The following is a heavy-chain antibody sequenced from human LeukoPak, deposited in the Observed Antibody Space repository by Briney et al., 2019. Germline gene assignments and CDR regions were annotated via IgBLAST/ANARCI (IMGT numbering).Heavy chain of an antibody. CDR1: GGTFSSYA. CDR3: ARPIELPAAIRDDDYYYYYGMDV. CDR2: INPSGGST. V-gene: IGHV1-46*01. Sequence: GASVKVSCKASGGTFSSYAISWVRQAPGQGLEWMGIINPSGGSTSYAQKFQGRVTMTRDTSTSTVYMELSSLRSEDTAVYYCARPIELPAAIRDDDYYYYYGMDVWGQGTTVTVSS. J-gene: IGHJ6*02. D-gene: IGHD2-2*02.